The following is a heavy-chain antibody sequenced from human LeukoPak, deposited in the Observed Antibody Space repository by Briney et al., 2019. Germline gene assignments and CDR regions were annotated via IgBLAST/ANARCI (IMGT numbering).Heavy chain of an antibody. J-gene: IGHJ6*03. CDR1: GFTFSSYG. V-gene: IGHV3-23*01. CDR2: ISSIDGST. D-gene: IGHD2-8*01. CDR3: ARDANGDYYYYYMDV. Sequence: GTLRLSCAASGFTFSSYGMSWVRQAPGKGLEWVSGISSIDGSTYYADSVKGRFTVSRDNSKNTLYLQMNSLRAEDTAVYYCARDANGDYYYYYMDVWGKGTTVTISS.